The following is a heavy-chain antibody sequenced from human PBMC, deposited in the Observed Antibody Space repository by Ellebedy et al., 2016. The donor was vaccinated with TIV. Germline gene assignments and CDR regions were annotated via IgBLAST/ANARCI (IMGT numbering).Heavy chain of an antibody. Sequence: ASVKVSCXASGYTFTSYDINWVRQATGQGLEWMGWMNPNSGNTGYAQKFQGRVTMTTDTSTSTAYMELRSLRSDDTAVYYCARVVVVPAAMVDNWFDPWGQGTLVTVSS. CDR3: ARVVVVPAAMVDNWFDP. CDR2: MNPNSGNT. V-gene: IGHV1-8*01. J-gene: IGHJ5*02. D-gene: IGHD2-2*01. CDR1: GYTFTSYD.